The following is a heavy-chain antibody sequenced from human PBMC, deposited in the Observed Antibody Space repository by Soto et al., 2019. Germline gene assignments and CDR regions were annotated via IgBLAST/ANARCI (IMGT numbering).Heavy chain of an antibody. J-gene: IGHJ4*01. D-gene: IGHD3-9*01. CDR1: GGYIISSSYY. Sequence: SETLCLTSTVAGGYIISSSYYWGWIRQPPGKGLEWIGSIYYSGSTYYNPSLKSRVTISVDTSKNQFSLKLSSVTAADTAVYYCATGLLRYYAYWGHGTLVTVSS. V-gene: IGHV4-39*01. CDR3: ATGLLRYYAY. CDR2: IYYSGST.